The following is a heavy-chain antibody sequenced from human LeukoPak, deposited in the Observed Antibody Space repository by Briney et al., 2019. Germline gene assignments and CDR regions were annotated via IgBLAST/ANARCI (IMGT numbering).Heavy chain of an antibody. J-gene: IGHJ4*02. CDR2: INPNSGGT. CDR3: SRVAYTRYCSGGTCYSDY. CDR1: RYTFTDHY. D-gene: IGHD2-15*01. V-gene: IGHV1-2*02. Sequence: ASVKVSCKASRYTFTDHYMYWVRQAPGQGLEWMGWINPNSGGTNYAQKFQGSVTMTRDTSISTAYMELSRLRSDDTAMYYCSRVAYTRYCSGGTCYSDYWGQGTLVTVSS.